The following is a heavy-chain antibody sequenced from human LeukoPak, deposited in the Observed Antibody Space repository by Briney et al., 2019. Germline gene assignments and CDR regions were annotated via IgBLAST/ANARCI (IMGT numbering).Heavy chain of an antibody. V-gene: IGHV6-1*01. CDR2: TYYRSKWYS. Sequence: SQTLLLTCAISGDSVSSINGAWNWVRQSPSRGLEWLGRTYYRSKWYSDYAVPTQGRMSINPDTSKNQFTLHLFSVTPDDTAVYYCARDVATTGWYTFDYWGQGTRVTVSS. D-gene: IGHD6-19*01. CDR1: GDSVSSINGA. CDR3: ARDVATTGWYTFDY. J-gene: IGHJ4*02.